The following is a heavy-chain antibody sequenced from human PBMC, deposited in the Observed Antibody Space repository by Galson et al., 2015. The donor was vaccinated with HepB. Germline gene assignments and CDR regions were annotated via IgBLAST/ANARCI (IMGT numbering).Heavy chain of an antibody. D-gene: IGHD3-22*01. CDR1: GFTFSSYA. Sequence: SLRLSCAASGFTFSSYAMHWVRQAPGKGLEWVAVISYGGSNKYYADSVKGRFTISRDNSKNTLYLQMNSLRAEDTAVYYCARERGGGSGYYYGLVYYWGQGTLVTVSS. J-gene: IGHJ4*02. CDR2: ISYGGSNK. V-gene: IGHV3-30-3*01. CDR3: ARERGGGSGYYYGLVYY.